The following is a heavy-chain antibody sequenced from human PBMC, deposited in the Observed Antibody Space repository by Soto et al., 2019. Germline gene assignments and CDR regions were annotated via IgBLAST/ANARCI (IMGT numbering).Heavy chain of an antibody. J-gene: IGHJ4*02. CDR1: GGSISSGNYY. CDR3: ATMGTPVTGLYYFDY. Sequence: QVQLQESGPGLVKPSQTLSLTCTVSGGSISSGNYYWSWIRQPPGKGLEWIGFISYSGTTHYSASLRSRVSXSXXXAXXPFSLDLSSVTAADTAVYYCATMGTPVTGLYYFDYWGQGTLVTVSS. CDR2: ISYSGTT. D-gene: IGHD4-17*01. V-gene: IGHV4-30-4*01.